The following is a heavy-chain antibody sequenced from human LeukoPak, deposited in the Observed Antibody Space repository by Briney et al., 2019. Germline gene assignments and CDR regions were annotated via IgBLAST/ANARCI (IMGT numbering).Heavy chain of an antibody. D-gene: IGHD6-19*01. CDR2: ISASGASP. CDR3: VKRAVAGTYYFDY. J-gene: IGHJ4*02. CDR1: GFTFNSDA. Sequence: GGSLRLSCTASGFTFNSDAMSWVRQAPGKGLEWVSIISASGASPYYADSVKGRFTISRDNSKNTLYLQMNSLRAEDTAVYYCVKRAVAGTYYFDYWGKGTLVTVSS. V-gene: IGHV3-23*01.